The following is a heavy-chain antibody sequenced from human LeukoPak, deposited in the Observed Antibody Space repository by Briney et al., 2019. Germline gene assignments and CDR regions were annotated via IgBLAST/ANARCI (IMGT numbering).Heavy chain of an antibody. Sequence: GGSLRLSCAASGFTFSNAWMSWVRQAPGKGLEWVSAISGSSSHTYYADSVKGRFTISRDNSKNTLYLQMSSLRVEDTAVYYCAKQVPGQWLTPTSDWGQGTLVTVSS. CDR1: GFTFSNAW. J-gene: IGHJ4*02. CDR2: ISGSSSHT. CDR3: AKQVPGQWLTPTSD. V-gene: IGHV3-23*01. D-gene: IGHD6-19*01.